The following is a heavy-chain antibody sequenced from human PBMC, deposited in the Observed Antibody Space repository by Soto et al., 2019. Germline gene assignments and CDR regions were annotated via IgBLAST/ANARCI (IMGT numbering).Heavy chain of an antibody. CDR2: ISAGGST. D-gene: IGHD2-2*02. CDR3: ANVPIWCSSTSCYTEGFDY. CDR1: GFTFSDYA. J-gene: IGHJ4*02. Sequence: GGSLRLSCTASGFTFSDYAMSWVRQPPGKGLEWVSVISAGGSTYYADSVKGRFTVSRANSKNTLYLQMNSLRAEATAVYYCANVPIWCSSTSCYTEGFDYWGQGTLVTVSS. V-gene: IGHV3-23*01.